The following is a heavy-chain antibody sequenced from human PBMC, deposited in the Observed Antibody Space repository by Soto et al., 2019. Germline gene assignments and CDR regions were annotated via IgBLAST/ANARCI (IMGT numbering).Heavy chain of an antibody. CDR2: INAGNSNT. CDR3: ARVTVTNSFDY. V-gene: IGHV1-3*01. J-gene: IGHJ4*02. D-gene: IGHD4-17*01. CDR1: GYTFTSYA. Sequence: ASVKVSCKASGYTFTSYAMHWVRQAPGQRLEWMGWINAGNSNTKYSQKFQGRVTITRDTSASTANMELSSLRSEDTAVYYCARVTVTNSFDYWGQGTLVTVSS.